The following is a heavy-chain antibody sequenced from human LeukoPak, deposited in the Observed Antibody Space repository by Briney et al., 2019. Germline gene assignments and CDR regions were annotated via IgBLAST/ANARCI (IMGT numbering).Heavy chain of an antibody. CDR3: AREDIAAAGPGNWFDP. J-gene: IGHJ5*02. CDR2: INAGNGDT. V-gene: IGHV1-3*01. D-gene: IGHD6-13*01. CDR1: GYTFTNYG. Sequence: ASVKVSCKTSGYTFTNYGIYWVRQAPGQRLECMGWINAGNGDTKYSQKFQGRVTITRDTSASTAYMELSSLRSEDTAVYYCAREDIAAAGPGNWFDPWGQGTLVTVSS.